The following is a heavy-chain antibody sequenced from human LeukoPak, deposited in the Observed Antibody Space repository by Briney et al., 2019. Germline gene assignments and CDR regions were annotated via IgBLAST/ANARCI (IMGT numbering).Heavy chain of an antibody. V-gene: IGHV3-9*01. J-gene: IGHJ6*02. CDR2: ISWNSGSI. CDR3: ARDLVVPAAMTYYYYYGMDV. D-gene: IGHD2-2*01. Sequence: PGGSLRLSCAASGFTFDDYAMHWVRQAPGKGLEWVSGISWNSGSIGYADSVKGRFTISRDNAKNSLYLQMNSLRAEDTAVYYCARDLVVPAAMTYYYYYGMDVWGQGTTVTVSS. CDR1: GFTFDDYA.